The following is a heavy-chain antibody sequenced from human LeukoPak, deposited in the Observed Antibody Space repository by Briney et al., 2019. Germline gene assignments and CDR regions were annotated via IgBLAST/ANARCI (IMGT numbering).Heavy chain of an antibody. CDR2: ISYSGTNI. J-gene: IGHJ4*02. CDR3: ARDRYGDYNDY. CDR1: GFTFSDYY. Sequence: GGSLRLSCAASGFTFSDYYMSWIRQAPGKGLEWVSYISYSGTNIYYADSVKGRFTISRDNAQNSPYLQMSSLRAEDTAVYYCARDRYGDYNDYWGQGTLVTVSS. D-gene: IGHD1-1*01. V-gene: IGHV3-11*04.